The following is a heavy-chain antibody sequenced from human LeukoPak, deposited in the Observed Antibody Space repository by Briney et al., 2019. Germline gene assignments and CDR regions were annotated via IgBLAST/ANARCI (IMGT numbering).Heavy chain of an antibody. CDR1: GYTFTGYY. Sequence: ASVKVSCKASGYTFTGYYMHWVRQAPGQGLEWMGWINPNSGGTNYAQKFQGRVTMTRDTSISTAYMELSRLRPDDTAVYYCARVHYYYDPFDYWGQGTLVTVSS. CDR2: INPNSGGT. V-gene: IGHV1-2*02. J-gene: IGHJ4*02. D-gene: IGHD3-22*01. CDR3: ARVHYYYDPFDY.